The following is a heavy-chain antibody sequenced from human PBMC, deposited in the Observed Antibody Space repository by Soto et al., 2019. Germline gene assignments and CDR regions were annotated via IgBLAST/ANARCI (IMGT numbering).Heavy chain of an antibody. CDR2: IRGSSSGT. J-gene: IGHJ6*02. D-gene: IGHD6-19*01. V-gene: IGHV3-23*01. CDR3: AKDRSENFWVYYYALDV. Sequence: EARLLESGGGLIQPGGSLRLSCEASGFNFGAYAMSWVRQAPGKGLEWVAGIRGSSSGTYYTDSVKGRFTIPRYNSKNTFYMPMNSQRGEDTAVYYCAKDRSENFWVYYYALDVWGQGTAVTVSS. CDR1: GFNFGAYA.